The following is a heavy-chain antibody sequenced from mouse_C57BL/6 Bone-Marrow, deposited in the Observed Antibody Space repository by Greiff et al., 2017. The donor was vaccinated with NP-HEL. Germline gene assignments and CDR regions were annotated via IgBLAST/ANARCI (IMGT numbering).Heavy chain of an antibody. J-gene: IGHJ2*01. CDR1: GYAFTNYL. CDR2: INPGSGGT. V-gene: IGHV1-54*01. CDR3: ARGGYYYGSSDY. D-gene: IGHD1-1*01. Sequence: VQLQQSGAELVRPGTSVKVSCKASGYAFTNYLIEWVKQRPGQGLEWIGVINPGSGGTNYNEKFKGKATLTADKSSSTAYMQLSSLTSEDSAVYFCARGGYYYGSSDYWGQGTTLTVSS.